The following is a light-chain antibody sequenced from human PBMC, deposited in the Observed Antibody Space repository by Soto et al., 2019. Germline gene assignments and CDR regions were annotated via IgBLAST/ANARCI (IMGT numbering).Light chain of an antibody. V-gene: IGKV1-5*03. CDR1: QTISSW. J-gene: IGKJ1*01. CDR3: QHYNRYSEA. CDR2: KAS. Sequence: DIHMTQSPSTLSGAVADRVTIPCRASQTISSWLAWYQQTPGKAPKLLIYKASTLKSGVPSRFSGSGSGTEFTLTISSLQPDDVATYYCQHYNRYSEAFGQGTKVDIK.